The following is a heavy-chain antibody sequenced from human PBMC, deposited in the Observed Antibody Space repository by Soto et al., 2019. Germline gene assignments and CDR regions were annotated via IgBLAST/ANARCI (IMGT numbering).Heavy chain of an antibody. CDR2: ISAYNGNT. V-gene: IGHV1-18*01. J-gene: IGHJ6*02. CDR1: GYTFTSYG. D-gene: IGHD1-26*01. Sequence: ASVKVSCKASGYTFTSYGISWVRQAPGQGLEWMGWISAYNGNTNYAQKLQGRVTMTTDTSTSTAYMELRSLRSDETAVYYCARVDSGSSLYYYYGMDVWGQGTTVTVSS. CDR3: ARVDSGSSLYYYYGMDV.